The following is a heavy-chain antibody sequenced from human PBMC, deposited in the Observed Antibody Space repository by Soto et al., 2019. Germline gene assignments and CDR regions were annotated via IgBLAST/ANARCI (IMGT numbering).Heavy chain of an antibody. CDR3: ARDRAYSRFDY. J-gene: IGHJ4*02. CDR2: MNEDGSER. V-gene: IGHV3-7*01. CDR1: GFSFSSAW. Sequence: EVQLVESGGGLVQPGGSLRLSCAVSGFSFSSAWMTWIRQSPGKGLERVAIMNEDGSERYYVDSVKARVTISRDNAKNALFRQMNRLRVEDTAVYFCARDRAYSRFDYWGQGSLVTVSS. D-gene: IGHD4-4*01.